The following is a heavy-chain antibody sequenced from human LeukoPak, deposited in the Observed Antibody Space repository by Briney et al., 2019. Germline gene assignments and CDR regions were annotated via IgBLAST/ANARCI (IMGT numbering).Heavy chain of an antibody. CDR2: ILSDGSNK. Sequence: QPGRSLRLSCAASGFTFSSYAMHWVRQAPGRGLEWVAVILSDGSNKYYADSVKGRFTISRDNSKNTAYLQMNSLRAEDTAVYYCARDYFDSSGPDYWGQGTLVTVSS. J-gene: IGHJ4*02. V-gene: IGHV3-30-3*01. CDR1: GFTFSSYA. CDR3: ARDYFDSSGPDY. D-gene: IGHD3-22*01.